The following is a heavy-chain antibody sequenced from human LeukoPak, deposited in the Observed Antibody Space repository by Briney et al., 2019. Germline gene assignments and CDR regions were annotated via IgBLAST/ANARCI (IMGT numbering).Heavy chain of an antibody. J-gene: IGHJ4*02. D-gene: IGHD3-10*01. CDR2: IYTSGST. Sequence: SETLSLTCTVSGGSISSYYWGWIRQPAGKGLEWIGRIYTSGSTNYNPSLKSRVTMSVDTSKNQFSLKLSSVTAADTAVYYCARGSGYYGSGSYSLMYWGQGTLVTVSS. V-gene: IGHV4-4*07. CDR1: GGSISSYY. CDR3: ARGSGYYGSGSYSLMY.